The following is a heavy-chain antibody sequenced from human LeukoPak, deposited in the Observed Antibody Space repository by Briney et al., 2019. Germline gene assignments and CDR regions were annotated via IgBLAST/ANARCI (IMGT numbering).Heavy chain of an antibody. CDR2: IMYDGSNK. CDR3: AREDWGSSAATPYYYYYMDV. D-gene: IGHD6-6*01. V-gene: IGHV3-30*04. J-gene: IGHJ6*03. Sequence: GTSLRLSCAASGFTLSSYTMHWVRQAPGKGLDWVSLIMYDGSNKYYADSVKGRFTISRDNSKNTLYLQMNSLRAEDTAVYYCAREDWGSSAATPYYYYYMDVWGKGTTVTVSS. CDR1: GFTLSSYT.